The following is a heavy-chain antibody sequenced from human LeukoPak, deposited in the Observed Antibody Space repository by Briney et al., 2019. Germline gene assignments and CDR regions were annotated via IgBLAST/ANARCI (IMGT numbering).Heavy chain of an antibody. CDR2: ISDSGGNT. CDR3: AKHRSSWLIDY. CDR1: GFTFNSYA. D-gene: IGHD6-6*01. J-gene: IGHJ4*02. V-gene: IGHV3-23*01. Sequence: GGSLRLSCAASGFTFNSYAMSWVRQAPWERLQWVSGISDSGGNTYYADSVRGRFTISRDNSKNTLYLQMNSLRAEDTAVYYCAKHRSSWLIDYWGQGTLVTVSS.